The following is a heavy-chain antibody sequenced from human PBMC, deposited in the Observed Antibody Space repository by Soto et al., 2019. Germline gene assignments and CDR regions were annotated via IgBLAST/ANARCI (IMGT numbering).Heavy chain of an antibody. CDR3: AREGGSLNWFDP. Sequence: PVGSLRLSCAASGFTFSSYSMNWVHQAPGKGLEWVSYISSSSSTIYYADSVKGRFTISRDNAKNSLYLQMNSLRDEDTAVYYWAREGGSLNWFDPWGQGTLVTVS. D-gene: IGHD1-26*01. CDR1: GFTFSSYS. J-gene: IGHJ5*02. CDR2: ISSSSSTI. V-gene: IGHV3-48*02.